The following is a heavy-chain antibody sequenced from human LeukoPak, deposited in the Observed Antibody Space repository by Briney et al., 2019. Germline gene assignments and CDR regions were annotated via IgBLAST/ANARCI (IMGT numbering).Heavy chain of an antibody. CDR2: ISGSADNT. V-gene: IGHV3-23*01. CDR1: GFTLSSYA. J-gene: IGHJ4*02. CDR3: AKQGFGC. Sequence: GGSLRLSCTASGFTLSSYAMSWVRQALGEGLKWVSTISGSADNTYYAEAVKGRFTISRDNSKNTMYLQMNSLRAEDTAVYYCAKQGFGCWGQGTLVTVSS.